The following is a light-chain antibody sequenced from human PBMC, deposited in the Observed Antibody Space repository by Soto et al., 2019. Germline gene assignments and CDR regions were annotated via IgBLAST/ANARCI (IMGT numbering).Light chain of an antibody. V-gene: IGKV4-1*01. CDR1: QSVLYSSNNKNY. Sequence: DIVMTQSPDSLAVSLGARATINCKSSQSVLYSSNNKNYLAWYQQKPGQPPKLLIYWASTRESGVPARFSGSGSGTDFTLTISSLQAEDVAVYYCQQYYSTPTFGPGTKVDIK. CDR2: WAS. J-gene: IGKJ3*01. CDR3: QQYYSTPT.